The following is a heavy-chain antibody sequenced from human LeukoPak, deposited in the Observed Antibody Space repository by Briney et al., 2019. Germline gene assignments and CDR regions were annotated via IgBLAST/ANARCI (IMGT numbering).Heavy chain of an antibody. CDR3: ARGYVVVVAATYYYYYGMDV. V-gene: IGHV4-4*07. J-gene: IGHJ6*02. D-gene: IGHD2-15*01. CDR2: IYTSGST. Sequence: PSETLALTCTVSGGSLSSYYWSWIRQPAGEGLDWIGRIYTSGSTNYNPSLKSRVTMSVDTSKNQFSLKLSSVTAADTAVYYCARGYVVVVAATYYYYYGMDVWGQGTTVTVSS. CDR1: GGSLSSYY.